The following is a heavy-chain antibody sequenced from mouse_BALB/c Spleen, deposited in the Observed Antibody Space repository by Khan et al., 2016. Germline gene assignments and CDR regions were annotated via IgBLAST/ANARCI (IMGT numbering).Heavy chain of an antibody. CDR2: IDPENGDT. CDR3: NAIYYGSDVYFDY. Sequence: EVQLQESGAELVRSGASVKLSCTASVFNIKDYYMHWVKQRPEQGLEWIGWIDPENGDTEYAPNFQGKATMTDDTSSNAAYLQFSSLTSEDSAVYYWNAIYYGSDVYFDYWGQGTTLTVSS. V-gene: IGHV14-4*02. D-gene: IGHD1-1*01. CDR1: VFNIKDYY. J-gene: IGHJ2*01.